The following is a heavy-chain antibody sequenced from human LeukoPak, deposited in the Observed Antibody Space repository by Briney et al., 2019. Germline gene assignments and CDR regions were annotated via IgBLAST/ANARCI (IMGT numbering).Heavy chain of an antibody. CDR3: AREERQGDYFDY. D-gene: IGHD5-24*01. CDR2: IWYDGSNK. J-gene: IGHJ4*02. V-gene: IGHV3-33*01. Sequence: PGRSPRLSRAASGFNFSSYGMHWVRQAPGKGLECVAVIWYDGSNKYYADSVKGRFTISRDNSKNTLYLQMNSLRAEDTAVYYCAREERQGDYFDYWGQGTLVTVSS. CDR1: GFNFSSYG.